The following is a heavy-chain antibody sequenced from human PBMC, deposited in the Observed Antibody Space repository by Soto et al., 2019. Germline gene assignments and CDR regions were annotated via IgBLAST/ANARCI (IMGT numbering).Heavy chain of an antibody. D-gene: IGHD3-10*01. J-gene: IGHJ6*02. CDR1: GFTFSSYA. V-gene: IGHV3-23*01. Sequence: GGSLRLSCAAPGFTFSSYAMSWVRQAPGKGLEWVSAISGSGGSTYYADSVKGRFTISRDNSKNTLYLQMNSLRAEDTAVYYCAKEGTNYYGSGSYSPAYYYYGMDVWGQGTTVTVSS. CDR2: ISGSGGST. CDR3: AKEGTNYYGSGSYSPAYYYYGMDV.